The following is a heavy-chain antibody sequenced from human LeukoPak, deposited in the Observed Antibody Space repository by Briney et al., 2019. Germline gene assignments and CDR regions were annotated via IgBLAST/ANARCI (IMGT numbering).Heavy chain of an antibody. CDR3: ARDSGGDFWSTPMDY. D-gene: IGHD3-3*01. CDR1: GYIFTNYW. V-gene: IGHV5-51*01. Sequence: GESLKISCKGSGYIFTNYWIGWVRQMPGKGLEWMGIILPGDSDAKYSPSFKGQVTMSVDKSTSTAYLQWSSLKASDTAIYFCARDSGGDFWSTPMDYWGQGTVVTVSS. J-gene: IGHJ4*02. CDR2: ILPGDSDA.